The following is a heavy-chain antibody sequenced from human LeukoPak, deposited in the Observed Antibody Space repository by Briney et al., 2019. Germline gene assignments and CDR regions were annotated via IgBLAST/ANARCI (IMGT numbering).Heavy chain of an antibody. V-gene: IGHV4-59*01. J-gene: IGHJ4*02. CDR3: ARDLKIGYNSGWYSFDY. Sequence: SETLSLTCTVSGGSISSYYWSWIRQPPGKGLEWIGYIYYSGSTNYNPSLKSRVTISVDTPKNQFSLKLISVTAADTAVYYCARDLKIGYNSGWYSFDYWGQGILVTVSS. CDR1: GGSISSYY. D-gene: IGHD6-19*01. CDR2: IYYSGST.